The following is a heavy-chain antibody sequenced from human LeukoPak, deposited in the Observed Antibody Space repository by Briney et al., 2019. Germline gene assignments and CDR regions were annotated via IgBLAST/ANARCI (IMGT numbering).Heavy chain of an antibody. CDR3: ARDLWYDSSGH. J-gene: IGHJ4*02. CDR2: INPNSGGT. CDR1: GYTFTGYY. Sequence: ASVKVSCKASGYTFTGYYMHWVRQAPGQGLEWMGWINPNSGGTNYAQKFQGRVTMTRDTSISTAYMELTRLRSDDTAAYYCARDLWYDSSGHWGQGTLVTVSS. D-gene: IGHD3-22*01. V-gene: IGHV1-2*02.